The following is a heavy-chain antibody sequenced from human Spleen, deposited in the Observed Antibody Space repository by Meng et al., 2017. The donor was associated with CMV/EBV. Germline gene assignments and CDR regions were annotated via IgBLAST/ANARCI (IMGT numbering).Heavy chain of an antibody. J-gene: IGHJ6*02. Sequence: ASVKVSCKTSGYTFTGYYIHWVRLAPGKGPEWMGWINPYRGGTHSKQKFQGRLTMSRDTSIRTAYMELSRLRSDDTAVYYCARGDPYSKYEFPYFTYYYGMDVWGQGTTVTVSS. V-gene: IGHV1-2*02. D-gene: IGHD4-11*01. CDR1: GYTFTGYY. CDR3: ARGDPYSKYEFPYFTYYYGMDV. CDR2: INPYRGGT.